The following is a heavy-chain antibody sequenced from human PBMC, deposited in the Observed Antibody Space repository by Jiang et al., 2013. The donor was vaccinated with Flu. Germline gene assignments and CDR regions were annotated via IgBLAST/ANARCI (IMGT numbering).Heavy chain of an antibody. CDR1: GYTFTSYG. CDR2: ISAYNGNT. CDR3: ARECSGGSRYSAQAGPGDY. Sequence: GAEVKKPGASVKVSCKASGYTFTSYGISWVRQAPGQGLEWMGWISAYNGNTNYAQKFQGRVTMTTDTSTSTAYMELRSLRSEDTAVYYCARECSGGSRYSAQAGPGDYWGQGTLVTVSS. V-gene: IGHV1-18*04. D-gene: IGHD2-15*01. J-gene: IGHJ4*02.